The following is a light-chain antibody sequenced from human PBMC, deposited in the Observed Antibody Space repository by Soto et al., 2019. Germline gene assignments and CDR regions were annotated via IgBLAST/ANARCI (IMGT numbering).Light chain of an antibody. V-gene: IGKV1-5*03. CDR2: KAS. J-gene: IGKJ1*01. Sequence: DIQMTQSPSTLSASVGDRVTITCRASQSISSWLAWYQQKPGKAPKLLIYKASSLESGVPSRFSGSGSGTEFTPTISSLQPDDFATYYRQQYNSYPWTFGQGTKV. CDR3: QQYNSYPWT. CDR1: QSISSW.